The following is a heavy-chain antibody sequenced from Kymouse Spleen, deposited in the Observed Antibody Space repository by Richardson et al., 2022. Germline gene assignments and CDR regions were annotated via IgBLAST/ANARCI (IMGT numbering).Heavy chain of an antibody. D-gene: IGHD1-20*01,IGHD1-7*01. CDR3: AKDMGITGTEGDY. CDR1: GFTFDDYA. J-gene: IGHJ4*02. CDR2: ISWNSGSI. V-gene: IGHV3-9*01. Sequence: EVQLVESGGGLVQPGRSLRLSCAASGFTFDDYAMHWVRQAPGKGLEWVSGISWNSGSIGYADSVKGRFTISRDNAKNSLYLQMNSLRAEDTALYYCAKDMGITGTEGDYWGQGTLVTVSS.